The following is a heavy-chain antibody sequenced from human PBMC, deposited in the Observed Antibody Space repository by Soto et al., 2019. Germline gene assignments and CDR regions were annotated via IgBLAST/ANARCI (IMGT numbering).Heavy chain of an antibody. CDR2: ISSSSSAI. CDR3: ASDRSLGSNWYYYLES. CDR1: GFTFSTYA. V-gene: IGHV3-48*02. J-gene: IGHJ4*02. Sequence: PGGSLRLSCAAPGFTFSTYAMNWVRQFPGRGLEWVSYISSSSSAIDYADSVKGRFTVSRDNAKNSLYLQMNSLRDEDTAVYYCASDRSLGSNWYYYLESWGQRXLVTVYS. D-gene: IGHD3-16*01.